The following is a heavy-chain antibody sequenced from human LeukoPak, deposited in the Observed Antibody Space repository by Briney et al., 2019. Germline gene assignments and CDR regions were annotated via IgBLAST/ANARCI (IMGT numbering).Heavy chain of an antibody. D-gene: IGHD5-18*01. Sequence: SETLSLTCTVSGGSISSYYWSWIRQPPGKGLEWIGYIYYSGSTNYNPSLKSRVTISVDTSKNQFSLKLSSVTAADTAVYYCARNRMQLWFSLPTDYWGQGTLVTVSS. CDR1: GGSISSYY. CDR2: IYYSGST. J-gene: IGHJ4*02. V-gene: IGHV4-59*12. CDR3: ARNRMQLWFSLPTDY.